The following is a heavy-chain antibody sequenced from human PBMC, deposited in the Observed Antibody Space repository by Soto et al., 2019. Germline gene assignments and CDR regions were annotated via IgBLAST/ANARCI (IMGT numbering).Heavy chain of an antibody. Sequence: PSETLSLTCTVSGGSISSGGYYWSWIRQHPGKGLEWIGYIYYSGSTYYNPSLKSRVTISVDTSKNQFSLKLSSVTAADTAVYYCARGQGEKWLRSRFGYWGQGTLVTVSS. J-gene: IGHJ4*02. CDR1: GGSISSGGYY. D-gene: IGHD5-12*01. CDR2: IYYSGST. CDR3: ARGQGEKWLRSRFGY. V-gene: IGHV4-31*03.